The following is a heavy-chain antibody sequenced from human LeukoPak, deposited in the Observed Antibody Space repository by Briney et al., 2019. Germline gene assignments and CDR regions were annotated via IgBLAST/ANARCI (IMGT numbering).Heavy chain of an antibody. Sequence: KPSETLSLTCTVSGGSISSSSYYWGWIRQPPGKGLEWIGSIYYSGSTYYNPSLKSRVTISVDTSKNQFSLKLSSVTAADTAVYYCARNRIAALLDYWGQGTLVTVSS. V-gene: IGHV4-39*01. CDR3: ARNRIAALLDY. D-gene: IGHD6-6*01. CDR2: IYYSGST. CDR1: GGSISSSSYY. J-gene: IGHJ4*02.